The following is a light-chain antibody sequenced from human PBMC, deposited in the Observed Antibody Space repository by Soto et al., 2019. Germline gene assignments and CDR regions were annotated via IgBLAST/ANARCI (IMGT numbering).Light chain of an antibody. CDR2: GNS. J-gene: IGLJ1*01. CDR3: QSYDSSLSGYV. V-gene: IGLV1-40*01. Sequence: QSVLTQPPSVSGAPGQRVTISCTGSSSNIGAGYDVHWYQQLPGTAPKLLIYGNSHRPSGVPDRFSGSKSGTSASLAITGLQAEDEADYYCQSYDSSLSGYVFGPGTKLTVL. CDR1: SSNIGAGYD.